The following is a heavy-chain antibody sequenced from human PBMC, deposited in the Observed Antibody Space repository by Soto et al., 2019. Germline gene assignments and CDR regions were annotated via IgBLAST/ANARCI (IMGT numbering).Heavy chain of an antibody. J-gene: IGHJ3*02. CDR3: ARVKSAGGHLDAFDI. CDR1: GFSLSTSGVR. Sequence: SGPTLVNPTQTLTLTCTFPGFSLSTSGVRVAWIRQPPGKALEWLARIDWDDDRFYSTSLKTRLTISKDTSKNQVVLTMTNMDPVDTATYFCARVKSAGGHLDAFDIWGQGTVVTVSS. CDR2: IDWDDDR. D-gene: IGHD2-8*02. V-gene: IGHV2-70*04.